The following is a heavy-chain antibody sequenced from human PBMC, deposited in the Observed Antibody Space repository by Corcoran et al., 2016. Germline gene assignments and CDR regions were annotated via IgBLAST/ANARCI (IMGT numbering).Heavy chain of an antibody. V-gene: IGHV4-39*07. CDR2: IYYSGST. D-gene: IGHD4-17*01. CDR1: GGSISSSSYY. J-gene: IGHJ4*02. Sequence: QLQLQESGPGLVKPSETLSLTCTVSGGSISSSSYYWGWIRQPPGKGLEWIGSIYYSGSTYYNPSLKSRVTISVDTSKNQFSLKLSSVTAADTAVYYCARDSYGDRYDYWGQGTLVTVSS. CDR3: ARDSYGDRYDY.